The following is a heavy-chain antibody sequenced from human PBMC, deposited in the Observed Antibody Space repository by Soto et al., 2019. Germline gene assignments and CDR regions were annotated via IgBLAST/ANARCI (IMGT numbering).Heavy chain of an antibody. CDR1: GYTFTSYY. J-gene: IGHJ6*02. D-gene: IGHD3-10*01. CDR3: ARSELLWFGDRYYYYYGMDV. Sequence: AASVKVSCKASGYTFTSYYMHCVRQAPGQGLEWMGIINPSGGSTSYAQKFRGRVTMTRDTSTSTVYMELSSLRSEDTAVYYCARSELLWFGDRYYYYYGMDVWGQGTTVTVSS. CDR2: INPSGGST. V-gene: IGHV1-46*01.